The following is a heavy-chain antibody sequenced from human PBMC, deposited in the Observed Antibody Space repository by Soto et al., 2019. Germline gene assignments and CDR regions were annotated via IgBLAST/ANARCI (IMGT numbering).Heavy chain of an antibody. J-gene: IGHJ4*02. D-gene: IGHD3-10*01. CDR2: ISGSGGST. CDR3: AKFAYYGSGSYRTPGDY. CDR1: GFTFSSYA. Sequence: EVQLLESGGGLVQPGGSLRLSCAAYGFTFSSYAMSCVRQAPGKGLEWASAISGSGGSTYYADSVKGRFTSARDNSKNTRYRQMNSLRAEDTTVYYCAKFAYYGSGSYRTPGDYWGQGTLVTVSS. V-gene: IGHV3-23*01.